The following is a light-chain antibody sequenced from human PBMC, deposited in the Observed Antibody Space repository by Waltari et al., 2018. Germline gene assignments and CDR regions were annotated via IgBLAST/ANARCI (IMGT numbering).Light chain of an antibody. V-gene: IGLV1-40*01. J-gene: IGLJ3*02. CDR1: SSNIGAGYD. CDR2: GNS. CDR3: QSYDSSLSGWV. Sequence: QSVLTQPPSVSGAPGQRVTISCTGSSSNIGAGYDVHWYQQLPGTAPKLLIYGNSNRPSGVPDRFSGSKSGTPASLAIPGLQAEDEADYYCQSYDSSLSGWVFGGGTKLTVL.